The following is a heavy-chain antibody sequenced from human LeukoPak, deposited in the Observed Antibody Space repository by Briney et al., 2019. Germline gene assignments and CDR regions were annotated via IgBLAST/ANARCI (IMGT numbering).Heavy chain of an antibody. Sequence: ASVKVSCKASGGTFSSYAISWVRQAPGQGLEWMGGIIPIFGTANYAQKFQGRVTITADKSTSTAYMELSSLRSEDTAVYCCARVLGVVPAAMSYYGMGVWGKGTTVTVSS. CDR3: ARVLGVVPAAMSYYGMGV. J-gene: IGHJ6*04. CDR2: IIPIFGTA. V-gene: IGHV1-69*06. D-gene: IGHD2-2*01. CDR1: GGTFSSYA.